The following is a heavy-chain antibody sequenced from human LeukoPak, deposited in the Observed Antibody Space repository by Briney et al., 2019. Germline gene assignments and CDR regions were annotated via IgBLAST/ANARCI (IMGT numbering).Heavy chain of an antibody. Sequence: SETLSLTCIVSGDSIRTSEDFWSWIRQPPGKGLEWIGYIHYSGTAYYRPSLESRVTMSVDTSKNHFSLKMTSVTAADTAVYFCARPGLTGHDALDIWGQGINVIVSS. V-gene: IGHV4-30-4*08. CDR2: IHYSGTA. CDR1: GDSIRTSEDF. J-gene: IGHJ3*02. CDR3: ARPGLTGHDALDI. D-gene: IGHD1-1*01.